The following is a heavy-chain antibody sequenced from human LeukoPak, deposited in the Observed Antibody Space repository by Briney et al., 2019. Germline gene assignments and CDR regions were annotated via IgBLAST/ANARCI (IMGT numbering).Heavy chain of an antibody. J-gene: IGHJ6*02. V-gene: IGHV4-59*12. CDR3: ARGKEHMDV. CDR2: IYYSGST. CDR1: GGSISSYY. Sequence: PSETLSLTCTVSGGSISSYYWSWIRQPPGKGLEWIGYIYYSGSTNYNPSLKSRVTISVDTSKNQFSLKLSSVTAADTAVYYCARGKEHMDVWGQGTTVTVSS. D-gene: IGHD1/OR15-1a*01.